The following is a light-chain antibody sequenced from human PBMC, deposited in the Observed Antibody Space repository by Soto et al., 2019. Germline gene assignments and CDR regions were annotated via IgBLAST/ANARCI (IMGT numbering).Light chain of an antibody. Sequence: DIVLTQSPGTLSLSPGERATLSCRASQSVSDNHLAWYEQKPGQAARLLIYRASRRATDIPDGFSGSGSGTEVSLTISRLEPEDFAVYYCQQYGSSPRFTFGPGTKVDIK. CDR1: QSVSDNH. J-gene: IGKJ3*01. CDR3: QQYGSSPRFT. V-gene: IGKV3-20*01. CDR2: RAS.